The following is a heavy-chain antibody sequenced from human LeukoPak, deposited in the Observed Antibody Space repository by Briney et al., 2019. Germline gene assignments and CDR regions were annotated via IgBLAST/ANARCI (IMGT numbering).Heavy chain of an antibody. CDR3: ARERPSRVYGSGSWMGFFDY. D-gene: IGHD3-10*01. V-gene: IGHV3-21*01. CDR2: IGGTSRSR. J-gene: IGHJ4*02. Sequence: GWSLRLSCVASGFTFSGYSMNWVRQAPGRGLEWVSSIGGTSRSRFYADSMKGRFTISRDNAKNSLFLQMNSLRAEDTAVYYCARERPSRVYGSGSWMGFFDYWGQGTLVTVSS. CDR1: GFTFSGYS.